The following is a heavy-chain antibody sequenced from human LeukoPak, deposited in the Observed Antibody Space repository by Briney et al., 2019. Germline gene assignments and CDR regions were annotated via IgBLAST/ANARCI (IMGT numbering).Heavy chain of an antibody. V-gene: IGHV4-59*12. Sequence: ASETLSLTCTVSGGSIYDYYWAWIRQPPGGGLEWIGYIYYSGSTYYNPSLKSRVTISVDTSKNQFSLKLSSVTAADTAVYYCARSGTVGAMPVWGQGTLVTVSS. CDR1: GGSIYDYY. CDR3: ARSGTVGAMPV. D-gene: IGHD1-26*01. CDR2: IYYSGST. J-gene: IGHJ4*02.